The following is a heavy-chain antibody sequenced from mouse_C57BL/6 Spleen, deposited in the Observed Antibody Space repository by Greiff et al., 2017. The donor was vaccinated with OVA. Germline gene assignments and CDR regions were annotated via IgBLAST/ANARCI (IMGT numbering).Heavy chain of an antibody. CDR2: IYPSDNET. J-gene: IGHJ1*03. D-gene: IGHD1-1*01. CDR3: ARWGYGSSYGGYFDV. V-gene: IGHV1-61*01. CDR1: GYTFTSYW. Sequence: QVQLKQPGAELVRPGSSVKLSCKASGYTFTSYWMDWVKQRPGQGLEWIGNIYPSDNETHYNQKFKDKATLTVDKSSSTAYMQLSSLTSEDSAVYYCARWGYGSSYGGYFDVWGTGTTVTVSS.